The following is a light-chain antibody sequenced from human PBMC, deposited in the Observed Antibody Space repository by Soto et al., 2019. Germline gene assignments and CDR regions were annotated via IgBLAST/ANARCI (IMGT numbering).Light chain of an antibody. CDR2: GAS. J-gene: IGKJ4*01. Sequence: DIQMTQSPSSLSASVGDRVTITCRANQNINSYLTWYQQKPMKAPKLLIYGASSLQNGVPSRFSGSGSGTDFTLTINSLQPEDFATYYCQQSDSAPLLSFGGGTKVEIK. V-gene: IGKV1-39*01. CDR1: QNINSY. CDR3: QQSDSAPLLS.